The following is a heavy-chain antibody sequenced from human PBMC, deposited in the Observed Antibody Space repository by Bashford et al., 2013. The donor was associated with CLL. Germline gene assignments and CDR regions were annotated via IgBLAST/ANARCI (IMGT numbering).Heavy chain of an antibody. CDR1: GGSISSYY. J-gene: IGHJ6*02. CDR2: IYYSGST. D-gene: IGHD6-19*01. V-gene: IGHV4-59*08. CDR3: VRQYSSGWSWYYGMDV. Sequence: SETLSLTCTVSGGSISSYYWSWIRQPPEKGLEWIGYIYYSGSTNYNPSLKSRITINPETSKNQFSLQLNSVTPEDTAVYYCVRQYSSGWSWYYGMDVWGQGSTVTVSS.